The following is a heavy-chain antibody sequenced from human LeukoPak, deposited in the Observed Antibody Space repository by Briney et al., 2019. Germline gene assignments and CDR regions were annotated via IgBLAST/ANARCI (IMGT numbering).Heavy chain of an antibody. V-gene: IGHV1-46*01. Sequence: ASVKVSCKASGYTFTSYYMHWVRQAPGQGLEWMGIINPSGGSTSYAQKFQGRVTMTRDTSISTAYMELSRLRSDDTAVYYCARDLIGSDYWGQGTLVTVCS. CDR2: INPSGGST. J-gene: IGHJ4*02. D-gene: IGHD3-9*01. CDR3: ARDLIGSDY. CDR1: GYTFTSYY.